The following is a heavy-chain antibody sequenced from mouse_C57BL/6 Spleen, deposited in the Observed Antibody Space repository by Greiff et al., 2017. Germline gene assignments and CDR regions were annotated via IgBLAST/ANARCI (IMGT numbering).Heavy chain of an antibody. D-gene: IGHD2-4*01. Sequence: EVQVVESGGGLVKPGGSLKLSCAASGFTFSSYAMSWVRQTPEKRLEWVATISDGGSYTYYPDNVKGRFTISRDNAKNNLYLQMSHLKSEDTAMYYCARESTMITPRPFAYWGQGTLVTVSA. J-gene: IGHJ3*01. V-gene: IGHV5-4*01. CDR2: ISDGGSYT. CDR1: GFTFSSYA. CDR3: ARESTMITPRPFAY.